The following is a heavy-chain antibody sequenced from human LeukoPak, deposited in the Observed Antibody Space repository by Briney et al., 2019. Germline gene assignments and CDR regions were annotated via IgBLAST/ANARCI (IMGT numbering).Heavy chain of an antibody. CDR3: ARAGISATGLDY. CDR2: MNPNSGNT. D-gene: IGHD6-13*01. CDR1: GYTFSTYD. J-gene: IGHJ4*02. Sequence: GASVKVSCKASGYTFSTYDINWVRQATGQGLEWMGWMNPNSGNTRYAQKFQGRVTMTRNTSISTAYMELSSLRSEDTAVYYCARAGISATGLDYWGQGTLVTVSS. V-gene: IGHV1-8*01.